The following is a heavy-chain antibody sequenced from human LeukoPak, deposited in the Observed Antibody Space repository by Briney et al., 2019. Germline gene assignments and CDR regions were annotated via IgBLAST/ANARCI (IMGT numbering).Heavy chain of an antibody. CDR2: IQPGNPEI. Sequence: GESLKISCKASEYGFTSYWIGWVRQMPGKGLEWVGNIQPGNPEIRYSPSFQGQVTLSADKSISTAYLQWSSLKASDTAMYYCARRQSSTSCYDNWGQGTTVTVSS. CDR3: ARRQSSTSCYDN. V-gene: IGHV5-51*01. D-gene: IGHD2-2*01. J-gene: IGHJ6*02. CDR1: EYGFTSYW.